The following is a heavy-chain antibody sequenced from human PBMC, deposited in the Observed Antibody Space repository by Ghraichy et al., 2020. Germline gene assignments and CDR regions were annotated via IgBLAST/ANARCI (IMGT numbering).Heavy chain of an antibody. CDR3: ARTSEYYYDSSGPYDAFDI. J-gene: IGHJ3*02. V-gene: IGHV1-3*01. Sequence: ASVKVSCKASGYTFTSYAMHWVRQAPGQRLEWMGWINAGNGNTKYSQKFQGRVTITRDTSASTAYMELSSLRSEDTAVYYCARTSEYYYDSSGPYDAFDIWGQGTMVTVSS. D-gene: IGHD3-22*01. CDR2: INAGNGNT. CDR1: GYTFTSYA.